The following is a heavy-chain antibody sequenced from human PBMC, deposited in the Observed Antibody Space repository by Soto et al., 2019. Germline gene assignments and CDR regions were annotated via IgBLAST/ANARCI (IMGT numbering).Heavy chain of an antibody. CDR2: MEPSTGRT. V-gene: IGHV1-8*01. CDR1: GYSFTSLD. Sequence: ASVKVSCKASGYSFTSLDINWVRQTAGQGIAWMGGMEPSTGRTGYAQKCQGRVTMTRDTSINTAYMELTTLTSDDAACYYCARGVRAGFDYWGQGTLVTVSS. J-gene: IGHJ4*02. CDR3: ARGVRAGFDY.